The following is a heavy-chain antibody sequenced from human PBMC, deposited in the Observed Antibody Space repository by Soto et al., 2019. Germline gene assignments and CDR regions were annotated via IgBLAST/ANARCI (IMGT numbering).Heavy chain of an antibody. CDR3: AGPGYSSQDY. V-gene: IGHV3-23*01. Sequence: EVQLLESGGGLVQPGGSLRLSCAASGFTFSSFALSWVRQAPGMGLEWVSAISGSGDGTYYADSVKGRFTISRDNSKNPLYLQMKSLRAEDTAVYYCAGPGYSSQDYWGQGALVTVSS. D-gene: IGHD5-18*01. CDR2: ISGSGDGT. CDR1: GFTFSSFA. J-gene: IGHJ4*02.